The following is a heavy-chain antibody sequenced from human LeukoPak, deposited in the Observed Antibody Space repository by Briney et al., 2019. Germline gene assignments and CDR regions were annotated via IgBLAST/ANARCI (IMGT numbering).Heavy chain of an antibody. CDR1: GFTFSSYA. J-gene: IGHJ4*02. V-gene: IGHV3-23*01. CDR2: ISGSGGST. D-gene: IGHD2/OR15-2a*01. Sequence: GGSLRLSCAASGFTFSSYAMSWVRQAPGKGLEWVSAISGSGGSTYYADSAKGRFTISRDNSKNTLYLQMNSLRAEDTAVYYCAREWEPYGIYAYWGQGTLVTVSS. CDR3: AREWEPYGIYAY.